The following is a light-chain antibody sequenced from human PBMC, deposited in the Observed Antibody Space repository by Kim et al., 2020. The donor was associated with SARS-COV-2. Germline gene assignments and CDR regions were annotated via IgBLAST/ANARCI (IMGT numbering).Light chain of an antibody. Sequence: EIVLTQSPGTLSLSPGESATLSCRASHYISSNYFTWYQQQPGQAPRLLIFGASTRAHGTPDRFSGSGSGADFTLTNSRLEPEDFAVYYCQQYGSSPPYTCRQETKLEI. V-gene: IGKV3-20*01. CDR1: HYISSNY. CDR3: QQYGSSPPYT. J-gene: IGKJ2*01. CDR2: GAS.